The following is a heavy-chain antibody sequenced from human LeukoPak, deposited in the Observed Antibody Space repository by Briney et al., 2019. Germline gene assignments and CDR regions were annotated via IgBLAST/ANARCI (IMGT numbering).Heavy chain of an antibody. CDR1: GYTFTSYG. V-gene: IGHV1-18*01. J-gene: IGHJ4*02. D-gene: IGHD2-15*01. CDR3: ANVGYCTGGSCYLFDY. Sequence: AASVKVSCKASGYTFTSYGISWVRQAPGQGLEWMGWINAYNDNTNYAQKLQGRVTMTTDTSTSTAYMELRSLRSDDTAVYYCANVGYCTGGSCYLFDYWGQGTLVTVSS. CDR2: INAYNDNT.